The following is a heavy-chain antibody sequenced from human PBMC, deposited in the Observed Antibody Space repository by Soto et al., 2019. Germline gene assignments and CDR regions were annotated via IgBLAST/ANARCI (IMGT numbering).Heavy chain of an antibody. CDR3: ARVGSIIPVRPFDY. D-gene: IGHD3-3*01. CDR1: GGSITSGDYY. V-gene: IGHV4-30-4*01. Sequence: QVQLQESGPGLVKPSQTLSLTCTVSGGSITSGDYYWSWIRQPPGKGLEWIGYIYYSGSTYYNPSLKSRVTISLDTSKNQFSLKLSSVTAADTAVHYCARVGSIIPVRPFDYWGQGTLVTVSS. J-gene: IGHJ4*02. CDR2: IYYSGST.